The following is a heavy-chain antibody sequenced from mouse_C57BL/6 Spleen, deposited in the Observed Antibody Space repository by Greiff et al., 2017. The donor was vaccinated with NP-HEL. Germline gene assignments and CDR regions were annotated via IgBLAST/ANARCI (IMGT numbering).Heavy chain of an antibody. CDR3: ARCWLLPYWYFDV. V-gene: IGHV5-17*01. CDR1: GFTFSDYG. CDR2: ISSGSSTI. Sequence: EVMLVESGGGLVKPGGSLKLSCAASGFTFSDYGMHWVRQAPEKGLEWVAYISSGSSTIYYADTVKGRFTISRDNAKTTLFLQMTSLRSEDTAMYYFARCWLLPYWYFDVWGPGTTFTVSS. D-gene: IGHD2-3*01. J-gene: IGHJ1*01.